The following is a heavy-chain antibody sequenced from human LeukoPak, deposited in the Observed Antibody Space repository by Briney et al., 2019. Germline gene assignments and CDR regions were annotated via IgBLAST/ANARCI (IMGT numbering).Heavy chain of an antibody. CDR2: INHSGST. V-gene: IGHV4-34*01. Sequence: SETLSLTCAVYGGSFSGYYWSWIRQPPGKGLEWIEEINHSGSTNYNPSLKSRVTISVDTSKNQFSLKLSSVTAADTAVYYCARGNPGDGHNYRRNYDYWRQGTLVTVSA. D-gene: IGHD5-24*01. CDR3: ARGNPGDGHNYRRNYDY. CDR1: GGSFSGYY. J-gene: IGHJ4*02.